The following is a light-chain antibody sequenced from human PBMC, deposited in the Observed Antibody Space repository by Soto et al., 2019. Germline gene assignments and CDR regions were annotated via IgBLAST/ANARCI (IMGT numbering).Light chain of an antibody. V-gene: IGKV3-11*01. Sequence: EIVLTQSPATLSLSPGERATLSCRASQSVSSYLAWYQQKPGQAPRLLIYDASNRATGIPARFSGSGSGTDFTLPISSLEPEDFAVYYCQQRSNWPEVTFGPETKVDIK. CDR1: QSVSSY. J-gene: IGKJ3*01. CDR3: QQRSNWPEVT. CDR2: DAS.